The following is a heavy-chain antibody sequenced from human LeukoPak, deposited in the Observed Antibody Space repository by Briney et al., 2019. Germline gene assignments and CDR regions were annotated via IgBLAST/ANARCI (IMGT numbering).Heavy chain of an antibody. Sequence: GASVKVSCKASGYTFTSYGISWVRQAPGQGLEWMGWISAYNGNTNYAQKLQGRATMTTDTSTSTAYMELRSLRSDDTAVYYCARDYDAYCGGDCYSDYWGQGTLVTVSS. CDR3: ARDYDAYCGGDCYSDY. J-gene: IGHJ4*02. CDR1: GYTFTSYG. V-gene: IGHV1-18*01. D-gene: IGHD2-21*02. CDR2: ISAYNGNT.